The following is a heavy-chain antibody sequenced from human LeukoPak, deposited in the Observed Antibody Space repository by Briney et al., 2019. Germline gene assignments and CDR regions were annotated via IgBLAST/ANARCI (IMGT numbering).Heavy chain of an antibody. V-gene: IGHV1-3*01. CDR1: GYTFTSYA. D-gene: IGHD2-2*01. Sequence: GASVKVSCKASGYTFTSYAMHWVRQAPGQRLEWMGWINVGNGNTKYSQKFQGRVTITRDTSASTAYMELSSLRSEDTAVYYCASPEKGYCSSTSCYVPSSAYGYYYYYGMDVWGQGTTVTVSS. J-gene: IGHJ6*02. CDR3: ASPEKGYCSSTSCYVPSSAYGYYYYYGMDV. CDR2: INVGNGNT.